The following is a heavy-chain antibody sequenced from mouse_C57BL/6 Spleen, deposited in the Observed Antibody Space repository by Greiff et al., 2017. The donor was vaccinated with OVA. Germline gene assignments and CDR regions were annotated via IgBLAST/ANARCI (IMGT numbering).Heavy chain of an antibody. Sequence: QVQLKQPGAELVKPGASVKMSCKASGYTFTSYWITWVKQRPGQGLEWIGDIYPGSGSTNYNEKFKSKATLTVDTSSSTAYMQLSSLTSEDSAVYYCARYYDGYPYFDDWGQGTTLTVSS. V-gene: IGHV1-55*01. CDR2: IYPGSGST. J-gene: IGHJ2*01. D-gene: IGHD2-3*01. CDR3: ARYYDGYPYFDD. CDR1: GYTFTSYW.